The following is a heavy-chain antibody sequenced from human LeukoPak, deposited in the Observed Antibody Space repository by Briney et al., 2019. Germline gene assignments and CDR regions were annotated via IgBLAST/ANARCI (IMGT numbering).Heavy chain of an antibody. CDR2: VNSDGSAT. CDR3: TSFYETN. Sequence: GSLRLSCAASGFIFTKYWMHWVRQAPGKGLVWVSHVNSDGSATSYADSVKGRFTISRDNAKNTVYLHMNSLRVEDTAVYYCTSFYETNWGQGTLVTVSS. D-gene: IGHD2/OR15-2a*01. V-gene: IGHV3-74*01. CDR1: GFIFTKYW. J-gene: IGHJ4*02.